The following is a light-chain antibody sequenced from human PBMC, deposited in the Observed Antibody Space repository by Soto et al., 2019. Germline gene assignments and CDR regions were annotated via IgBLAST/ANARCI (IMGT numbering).Light chain of an antibody. CDR2: EVS. CDR3: QSYDSSRSPLYV. Sequence: QSALTQPASVSGSPGQSITISCTGTSSDVGGYNYVSWYQQHPGKAPKLMIYEVSNRPSGVSNRFSGSKSGNTASLTISGLQAEDEADYYCQSYDSSRSPLYVFGTGTKLTVL. J-gene: IGLJ1*01. V-gene: IGLV2-14*01. CDR1: SSDVGGYNY.